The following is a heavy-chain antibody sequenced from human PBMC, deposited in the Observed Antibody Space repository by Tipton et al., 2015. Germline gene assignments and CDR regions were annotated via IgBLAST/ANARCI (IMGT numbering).Heavy chain of an antibody. V-gene: IGHV4-59*01. Sequence: TLSLTCAVSGGSFSTYYWSWIRQPPGKELEWIGYIQYSGSTNYNPSLKSRVTISVDTSKTQFSLKMSSVTASDTAVYYCARARGRHGGLFDSWGQGILVPVSS. J-gene: IGHJ4*02. CDR1: GGSFSTYY. CDR3: ARARGRHGGLFDS. CDR2: IQYSGST. D-gene: IGHD4-23*01.